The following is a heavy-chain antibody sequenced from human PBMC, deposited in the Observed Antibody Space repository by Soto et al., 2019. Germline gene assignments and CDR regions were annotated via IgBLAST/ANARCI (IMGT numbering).Heavy chain of an antibody. CDR2: INPNSGGT. J-gene: IGHJ6*03. Sequence: ASVKVSCKASGYTFTGYYMHWVRQAPGQGLEWMGWINPNSGGTNYAQKFQGWVTMTRDTSISTAYMELSRLRSDDTAVYYCARGDGESHYYMDVWGKGTTVTVSS. CDR1: GYTFTGYY. CDR3: ARGDGESHYYMDV. D-gene: IGHD3-10*01. V-gene: IGHV1-2*04.